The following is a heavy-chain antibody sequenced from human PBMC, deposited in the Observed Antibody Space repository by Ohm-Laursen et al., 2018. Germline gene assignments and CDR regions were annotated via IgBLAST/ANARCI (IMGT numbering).Heavy chain of an antibody. CDR1: GYTFTSYD. V-gene: IGHV1-8*01. CDR3: ARGAPLEMATWWFDP. D-gene: IGHD5-24*01. Sequence: ASVKVSCKPSGYTFTSYDINWVRQATGQGLEWMGWMNPNSGNTGYAQKFQGRVTMTRNTSISTAYMELSSLRSEDTAVYYCARGAPLEMATWWFDPWGQGTLVTVSS. CDR2: MNPNSGNT. J-gene: IGHJ5*02.